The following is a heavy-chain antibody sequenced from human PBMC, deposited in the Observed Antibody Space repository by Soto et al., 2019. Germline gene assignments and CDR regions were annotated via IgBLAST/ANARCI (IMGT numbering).Heavy chain of an antibody. CDR3: ASKLRFLEWLYYYGMDV. Sequence: SETLSLTCTVFGGSISSSSYYWGWIRQPPGKGLEWIGSIYYSGSTYYNPSLKSRVTISVDTSKNQFSLKLSSVTAADTAVYYCASKLRFLEWLYYYGMDVWGQGTTVTVSS. V-gene: IGHV4-39*01. J-gene: IGHJ6*02. CDR2: IYYSGST. CDR1: GGSISSSSYY. D-gene: IGHD3-3*01.